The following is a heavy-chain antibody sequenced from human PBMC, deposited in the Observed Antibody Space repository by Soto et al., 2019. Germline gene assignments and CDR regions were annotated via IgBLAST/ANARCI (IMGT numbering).Heavy chain of an antibody. CDR2: IWYDGSNK. CDR1: GFTFSSYG. V-gene: IGHV3-33*01. CDR3: ARWGCSGGPETDYCYYGMDV. J-gene: IGHJ6*02. D-gene: IGHD2-15*01. Sequence: QPGGSLRLSCAASGFTFSSYGMHWVRQAPGKGLEWVAVIWYDGSNKYYADSVKGRFTISRDNSKNTLYLQMNSLRAEDTAVYYCARWGCSGGPETDYCYYGMDVWGQGTTVTVSS.